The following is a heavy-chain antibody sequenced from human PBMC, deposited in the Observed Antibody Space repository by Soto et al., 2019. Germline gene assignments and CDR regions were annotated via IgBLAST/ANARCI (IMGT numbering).Heavy chain of an antibody. CDR3: ARDLGITGTTGFDY. Sequence: QVQLVQSGAEVKKPGASVKGSCKASGYTFTSYYMHWVRQAPGQGLEWMGIINPSGGSTSYAQKLQGSVTMTRDTSTSTVYMELSSLRSEDTAVYYCARDLGITGTTGFDYWGQGTLVTVSS. CDR2: INPSGGST. V-gene: IGHV1-46*01. J-gene: IGHJ4*02. CDR1: GYTFTSYY. D-gene: IGHD1-20*01.